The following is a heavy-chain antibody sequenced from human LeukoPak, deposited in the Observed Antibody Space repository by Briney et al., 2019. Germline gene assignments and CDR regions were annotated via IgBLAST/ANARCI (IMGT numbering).Heavy chain of an antibody. V-gene: IGHV4-34*01. D-gene: IGHD6-13*01. CDR1: GGSFSGYY. CDR2: INNSGST. Sequence: SETLSLTCAVYGGSFSGYYWSWIRQPPGKGLEWIGEINNSGSTNYNPSLKSRVTISVATSKNQFSLKLSSVTAADTAVYYCATSIAAAGTGYYGMDVWGQGTTVTVSS. CDR3: ATSIAAAGTGYYGMDV. J-gene: IGHJ6*02.